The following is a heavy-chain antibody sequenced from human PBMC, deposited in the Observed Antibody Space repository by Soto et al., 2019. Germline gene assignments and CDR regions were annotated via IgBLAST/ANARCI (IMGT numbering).Heavy chain of an antibody. V-gene: IGHV3-23*01. CDR2: ISGSGGRP. CDR3: AKGGYYSLFDI. J-gene: IGHJ3*02. Sequence: EMQLLESGGGVVQPGCSLRLSCVASGCPFSSYAMSWVRQTPGKGLEWVSGISGSGGRPNYADSVKGRFTISRDNSNNTLSLQLHILRVEDTDVYFCAKGGYYSLFDIWGQGTVVTVSA. D-gene: IGHD3-16*01. CDR1: GCPFSSYA.